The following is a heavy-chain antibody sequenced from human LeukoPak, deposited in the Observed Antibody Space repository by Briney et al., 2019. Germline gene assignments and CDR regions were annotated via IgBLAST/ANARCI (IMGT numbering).Heavy chain of an antibody. CDR2: IIPIFGTA. D-gene: IGHD3-10*01. CDR1: GGTFSSYA. Sequence: GASVKVSCKASGGTFSSYAISWVRQAPGQGLEWMGGIIPIFGTANYAQKFQGRVTITADESTSTAYMELSSLRSEDTAVYYCATSGPSVLLWFGELYFREWGQGTLVTVSS. V-gene: IGHV1-69*13. CDR3: ATSGPSVLLWFGELYFRE. J-gene: IGHJ4*02.